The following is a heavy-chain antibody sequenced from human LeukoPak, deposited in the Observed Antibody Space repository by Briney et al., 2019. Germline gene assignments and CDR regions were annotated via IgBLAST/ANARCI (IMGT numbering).Heavy chain of an antibody. CDR2: ISYSGST. J-gene: IGHJ3*02. Sequence: PPETLSLTCTVSGGSMSTYYWSWIRQPPGKGLECIGYISYSGSTNYNPSLKSRVTISVDTSKSQFSLRLSSVTAADTAVYYCARIPSSGSYYGAFDIWGRGTMVTVSS. D-gene: IGHD3-22*01. CDR3: ARIPSSGSYYGAFDI. CDR1: GGSMSTYY. V-gene: IGHV4-59*01.